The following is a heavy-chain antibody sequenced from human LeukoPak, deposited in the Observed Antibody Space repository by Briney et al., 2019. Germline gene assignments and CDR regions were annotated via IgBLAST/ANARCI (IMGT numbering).Heavy chain of an antibody. CDR2: FFHTGST. CDR1: GYSITSGYS. CDR3: ARGNLVATLYFDY. V-gene: IGHV4-38-2*02. Sequence: SETLSLTCSVSGYSITSGYSWGWIRQPPGKGLEWIGNFFHTGSTKYTPSLKSRVTISLDTSKNQFSLSLSSVTAADTAVYYCARGNLVATLYFDYWGQGALVTVSS. D-gene: IGHD5-12*01. J-gene: IGHJ4*02.